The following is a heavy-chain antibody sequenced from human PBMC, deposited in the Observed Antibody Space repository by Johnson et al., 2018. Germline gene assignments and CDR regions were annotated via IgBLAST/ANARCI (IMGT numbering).Heavy chain of an antibody. CDR1: GFTFSRYG. V-gene: IGHV3-30*03. Sequence: QEQLVESGGGVVQPGRSLRLSCAASGFTFSRYGMHWVRQAPGQGLEWVAVISYDGSNKYYAASVKGRFTISSDNSKDTLYLQMNSLRAEDTAVYYCALIVGATSETDGFDIWGQGTMVTVSS. D-gene: IGHD1-26*01. CDR2: ISYDGSNK. CDR3: ALIVGATSETDGFDI. J-gene: IGHJ3*02.